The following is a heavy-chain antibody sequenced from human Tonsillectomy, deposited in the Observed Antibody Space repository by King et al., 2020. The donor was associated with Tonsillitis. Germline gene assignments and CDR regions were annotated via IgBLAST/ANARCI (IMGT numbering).Heavy chain of an antibody. CDR2: ISWNSGSI. J-gene: IGHJ4*02. V-gene: IGHV3-9*01. Sequence: VQLVESGGGLVQPGRSLRLSCAASGFTFDDYAMHWVRQAPGRGLEGVSGISWNSGSIGYADSVKGRFTISRDNAKNSLYLQVNSLRAEDTALYFCAKDWEPSIFCYFDSWGQGTLVTVSS. CDR1: GFTFDDYA. CDR3: AKDWEPSIFCYFDS. D-gene: IGHD1-26*01.